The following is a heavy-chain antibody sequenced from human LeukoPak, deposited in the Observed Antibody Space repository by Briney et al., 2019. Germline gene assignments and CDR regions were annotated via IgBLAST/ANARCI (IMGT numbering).Heavy chain of an antibody. J-gene: IGHJ6*03. CDR1: GYTFTSYD. CDR2: MSPNSGNT. CDR3: AREALGCSGGSCYNYMDV. Sequence: ASVKVSCKASGYTFTSYDINWVRQATGQGLEWMGWMSPNSGNTGYAQKFQGRVTITRNTSISTAYMELSSLRSEDTAVYYCAREALGCSGGSCYNYMDVWGKGTTVTVSS. V-gene: IGHV1-8*01. D-gene: IGHD2-15*01.